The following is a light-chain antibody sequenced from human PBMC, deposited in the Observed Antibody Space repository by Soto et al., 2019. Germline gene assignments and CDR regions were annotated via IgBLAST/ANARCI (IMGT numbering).Light chain of an antibody. CDR3: QQRRNWPLT. CDR1: QSVSSY. Sequence: EIVLTQSPATLSLSPGERATLSCRASQSVSSYLAWYQQKPGQAPRLLIYDASNRATGIPARFSGSGPGTDFTLTISSLAPEDFAVYYCQQRRNWPLTFGGGTKVEI. CDR2: DAS. V-gene: IGKV3-11*01. J-gene: IGKJ4*01.